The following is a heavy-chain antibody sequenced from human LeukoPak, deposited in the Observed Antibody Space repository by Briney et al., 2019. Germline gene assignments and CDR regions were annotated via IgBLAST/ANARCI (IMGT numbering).Heavy chain of an antibody. CDR3: ARERTSSGWGL. J-gene: IGHJ4*02. D-gene: IGHD6-19*01. CDR2: ITPILGIA. CDR1: GGTFSSYA. V-gene: IGHV1-69*04. Sequence: SVKVSCKASGGTFSSYAISWVRQAPGQGLEWMGRITPILGIANYAQKFQGRVTITADKSTSTAYMELSSLRSEDTAVYYCARERTSSGWGLWGQGTLVTVSS.